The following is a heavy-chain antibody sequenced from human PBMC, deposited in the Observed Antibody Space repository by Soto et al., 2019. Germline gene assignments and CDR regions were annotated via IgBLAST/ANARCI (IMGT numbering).Heavy chain of an antibody. D-gene: IGHD2-2*01. CDR2: IYYSGGT. V-gene: IGHV4-31*03. J-gene: IGHJ2*01. CDR1: GGSISSGGYY. Sequence: QVQLQESGPGLVKPSQTLSLTCTVSGGSISSGGYYWSWIRQHPGKGLECIGYIYYSGGTYYNPSLKSRVTISVDTSKNQFSLKLSSVTAADTAVYYCARVLGYCSSTSCYATYWYFDLWGRGTLVTVSS. CDR3: ARVLGYCSSTSCYATYWYFDL.